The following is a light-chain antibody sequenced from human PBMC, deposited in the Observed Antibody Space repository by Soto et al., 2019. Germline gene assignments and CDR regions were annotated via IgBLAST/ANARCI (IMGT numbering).Light chain of an antibody. CDR3: KQFNSYPDS. CDR1: QGISSA. CDR2: DAS. Sequence: AIQLTQSPSSLSASVGDRVTITCRASQGISSALAWYQQKPGKAPKLLIYDASSLESGVPSRFRGSGSGTDFTLTISSLQPEDFATYYCKQFNSYPDSFGQGTRLEIK. J-gene: IGKJ5*01. V-gene: IGKV1-13*02.